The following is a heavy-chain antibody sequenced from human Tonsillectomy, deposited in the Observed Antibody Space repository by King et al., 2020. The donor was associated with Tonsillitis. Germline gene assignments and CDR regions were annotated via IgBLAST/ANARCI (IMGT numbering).Heavy chain of an antibody. CDR3: AKDSFVDTAMVDAFDI. J-gene: IGHJ3*02. D-gene: IGHD5-18*01. CDR2: ISGIGGTT. V-gene: IGHV3-23*04. CDR1: GFTFSSYA. Sequence: VQLVESGGGLVQPGGSLRLSCAASGFTFSSYAMSWVRQAPGKGLEWVSAISGIGGTTYYADSVKGRFTISRDNSKNTLYLQMNSLRAEARAVYYCAKDSFVDTAMVDAFDIWGQGTMVTVSS.